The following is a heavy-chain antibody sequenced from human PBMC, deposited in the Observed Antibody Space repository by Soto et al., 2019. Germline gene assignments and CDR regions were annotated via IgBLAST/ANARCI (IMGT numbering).Heavy chain of an antibody. CDR1: GGTFSSYA. J-gene: IGHJ6*02. CDR2: IIPIFGTA. D-gene: IGHD3-3*01. V-gene: IGHV1-69*13. Sequence: ASVKVSCKASGGTFSSYAISWVRQAPGQGLEWMGGIIPIFGTANYAQKFQGRVTITADESTSTAYMELSSLRSEDTAVYYCARAGGSNCDFCHEDYYYGMDVWGQGTTVTVSS. CDR3: ARAGGSNCDFCHEDYYYGMDV.